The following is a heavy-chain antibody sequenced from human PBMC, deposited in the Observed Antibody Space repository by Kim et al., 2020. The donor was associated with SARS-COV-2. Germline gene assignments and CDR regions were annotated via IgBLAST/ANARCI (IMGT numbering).Heavy chain of an antibody. Sequence: ASVKVSCKASAYTSTRYPLNWVRQAPGQWLEWMGWINTNTGNPTYVQGFTGRFVFSLDTSVSTAYLEISRLKAEDIAVYYCEWAGYWGQGTLVTVSS. D-gene: IGHD1-26*01. CDR2: INTNTGNP. CDR1: AYTSTRYP. CDR3: EWAGY. V-gene: IGHV7-4-1*02. J-gene: IGHJ4*02.